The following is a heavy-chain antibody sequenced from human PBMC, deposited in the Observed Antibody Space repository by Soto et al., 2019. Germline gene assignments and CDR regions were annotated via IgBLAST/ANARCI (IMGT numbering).Heavy chain of an antibody. V-gene: IGHV4-34*01. CDR2: INHSGST. CDR1: GGSFSGYY. CDR3: ARGTLIAARPYYYYYMDV. D-gene: IGHD6-6*01. J-gene: IGHJ6*03. Sequence: SETLSLTCAVYGGSFSGYYWSWIRQPPGKGLEWIGEINHSGSTNYNPSLKSRVTISVDTSKNHFSLKLSSVTAADTAVYYCARGTLIAARPYYYYYMDVWGKGTTVTVSS.